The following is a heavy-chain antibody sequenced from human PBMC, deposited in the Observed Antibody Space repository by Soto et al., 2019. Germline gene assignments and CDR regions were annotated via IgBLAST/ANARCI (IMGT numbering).Heavy chain of an antibody. J-gene: IGHJ4*02. CDR1: GFSFTTAGVA. Sequence: SGPTLVNPTQTLTLTCTFSGFSFTTAGVAVGWIRQTPGGALGWLTLIYYNDDRRFSPSLKTRLTITGDTSKNQVVLSLTNVDPGDTATYFCAHSDGGYEIIYFDFWGQGIPVTVSS. D-gene: IGHD5-12*01. CDR2: IYYNDDR. V-gene: IGHV2-5*01. CDR3: AHSDGGYEIIYFDF.